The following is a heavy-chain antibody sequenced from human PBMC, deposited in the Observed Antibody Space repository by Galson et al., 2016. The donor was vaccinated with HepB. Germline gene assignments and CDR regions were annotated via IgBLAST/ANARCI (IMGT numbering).Heavy chain of an antibody. V-gene: IGHV3-21*01. CDR2: ISSSSSYI. J-gene: IGHJ4*02. CDR1: GFTFKNFG. Sequence: SLRLSCAASGFTFKNFGMTWVRQAPGKGLEWVSSISSSSSYIHYADSVKGRFTISRDNAKNSMYLQMNSLRAEDTAVYYCARDILWFGELTRVYYFDYWGQGTLVTVSS. CDR3: ARDILWFGELTRVYYFDY. D-gene: IGHD3-10*01.